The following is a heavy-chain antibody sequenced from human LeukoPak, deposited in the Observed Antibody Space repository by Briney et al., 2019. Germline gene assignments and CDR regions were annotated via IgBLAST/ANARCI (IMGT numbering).Heavy chain of an antibody. Sequence: SETLSLTCTVSGGSISSSSYYWGWIRQPPGKGLEWIGSIYYSGSTYYNPSLKSRVTISVDTSKNQFSLKLSSVTAADTAVYYCARSRYYDFWSGYYPAPPHDAFDIWGQGTMVTVSS. CDR1: GGSISSSSYY. CDR2: IYYSGST. CDR3: ARSRYYDFWSGYYPAPPHDAFDI. J-gene: IGHJ3*02. V-gene: IGHV4-39*01. D-gene: IGHD3-3*01.